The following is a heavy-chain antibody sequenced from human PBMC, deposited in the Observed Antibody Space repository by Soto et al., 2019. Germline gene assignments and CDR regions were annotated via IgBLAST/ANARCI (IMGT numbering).Heavy chain of an antibody. CDR1: GYTFTSYY. CDR2: INPSGGST. CDR3: ARDPNYYDSSGYYFIFGY. V-gene: IGHV1-46*03. J-gene: IGHJ4*02. Sequence: ASVKVSCKASGYTFTSYYMHWVRQAPGQGLEWMGIINPSGGSTSYAQKFQGRVTMTRDTSTSTVYMELSSLRSEDTAVYYCARDPNYYDSSGYYFIFGYWGQGTLVTVFS. D-gene: IGHD3-22*01.